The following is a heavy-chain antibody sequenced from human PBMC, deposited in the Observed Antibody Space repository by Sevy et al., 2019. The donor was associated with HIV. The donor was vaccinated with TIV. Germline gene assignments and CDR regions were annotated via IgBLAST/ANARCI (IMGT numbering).Heavy chain of an antibody. CDR3: ATAKDYYENSGDPFDY. CDR2: FDPEDDET. D-gene: IGHD3-22*01. J-gene: IGHJ4*02. Sequence: ASVKVSCKVSGYTLSRLSMHWVQQGPGKGLEWMGRFDPEDDETIYAQKFQGRVTMTEDTSTDTAYMELSSLRFEDTAVYYCATAKDYYENSGDPFDYWGQGTLVTVSS. V-gene: IGHV1-24*01. CDR1: GYTLSRLS.